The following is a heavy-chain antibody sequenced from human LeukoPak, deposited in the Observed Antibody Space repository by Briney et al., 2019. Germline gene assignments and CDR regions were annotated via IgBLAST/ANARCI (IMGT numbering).Heavy chain of an antibody. CDR1: GFTFTNNA. D-gene: IGHD6-13*01. V-gene: IGHV3-23*01. Sequence: PGGSLRLSCAASGFTFTNNALSWFRQAPGKGLEWVSDIRGGGDTYYAESVKGRFTISRDSSKNTLYLQMNSLRAEDTALYYASGHGSNSYWGQGTLVTVSS. CDR2: IRGGGDT. J-gene: IGHJ4*02. CDR3: SGHGSNSY.